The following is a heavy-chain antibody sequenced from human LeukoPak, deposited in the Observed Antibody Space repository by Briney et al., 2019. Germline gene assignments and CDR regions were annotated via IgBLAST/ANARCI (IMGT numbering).Heavy chain of an antibody. J-gene: IGHJ4*02. D-gene: IGHD2-15*01. V-gene: IGHV1-18*04. Sequence: ASVKVSCKASGYTFTGYYMHWVRQAPGQRLEWMGWISAYNGNTNYAQKLQGRVTMTTDTSTSTAYMELRSLRSDDTAVYYCASVRYCSGGSCYHYFDYWGQGTLVTVSS. CDR3: ASVRYCSGGSCYHYFDY. CDR1: GYTFTGYY. CDR2: ISAYNGNT.